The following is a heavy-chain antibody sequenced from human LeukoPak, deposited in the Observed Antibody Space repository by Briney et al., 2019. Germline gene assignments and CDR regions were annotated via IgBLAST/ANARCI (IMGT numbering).Heavy chain of an antibody. Sequence: AGGSLRLSCAASGFTFSSYAMSWVRQAPGKGLEWVSAISGSGGSTYYADSVKGRFTISRDNSKNTLYLQMNSLRAEDTAVYYCAKGGDYGDPYYSDYWGQGTLVTVSS. J-gene: IGHJ4*02. V-gene: IGHV3-23*01. CDR2: ISGSGGST. D-gene: IGHD4-17*01. CDR1: GFTFSSYA. CDR3: AKGGDYGDPYYSDY.